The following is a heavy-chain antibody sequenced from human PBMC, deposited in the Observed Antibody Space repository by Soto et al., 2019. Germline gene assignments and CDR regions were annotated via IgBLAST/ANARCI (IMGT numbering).Heavy chain of an antibody. CDR1: GFTFSSSG. V-gene: IGHV3-30*18. CDR3: AKEFHSWNYFDY. J-gene: IGHJ4*02. CDR2: ISYDGSNK. D-gene: IGHD1-20*01. Sequence: GGSLRLSCAASGFTFSSSGMHWVRQAPGKGLEWVAVISYDGSNKFYADSVKGRFTISRDNFRNTLYLRMNSLRAEDTAVYYCAKEFHSWNYFDYWGQGTLVTVSS.